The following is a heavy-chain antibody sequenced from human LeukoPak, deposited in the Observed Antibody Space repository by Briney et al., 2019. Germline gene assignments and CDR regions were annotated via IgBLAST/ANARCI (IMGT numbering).Heavy chain of an antibody. CDR1: GYTFNIYG. Sequence: GASVKVSCKASGYTFNIYGVNWVRQAPGQELDWMGWISGYNGNTKYAQKFQGRVTMTTDTSTSTAYMELRSLRSDDTAVFYCARGDYGGSADYWGQGTLVTPSS. J-gene: IGHJ4*02. V-gene: IGHV1-18*01. CDR2: ISGYNGNT. D-gene: IGHD4-23*01. CDR3: ARGDYGGSADY.